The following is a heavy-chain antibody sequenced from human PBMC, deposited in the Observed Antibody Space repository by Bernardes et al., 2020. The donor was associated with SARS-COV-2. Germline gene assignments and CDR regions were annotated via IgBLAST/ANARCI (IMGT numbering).Heavy chain of an antibody. CDR1: GASISDF. D-gene: IGHD6-13*01. CDR2: ISSTGST. CDR3: ARGGASSRYFDF. J-gene: IGHJ4*02. V-gene: IGHV4-59*01. Sequence: SEPLSLTCTVSGASISDFWSWIRPPPGKGLEWIGFISSTGSTNYNPSLKSRVTMSIDTSKNHFSLNLNSVTAADTAMYYCARGGASSRYFDFWGQGVLVTVSS.